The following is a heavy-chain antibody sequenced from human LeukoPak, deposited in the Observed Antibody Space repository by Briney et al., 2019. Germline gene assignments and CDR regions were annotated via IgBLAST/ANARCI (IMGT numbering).Heavy chain of an antibody. CDR1: GYTFTGYY. J-gene: IGHJ4*02. V-gene: IGHV1-2*02. D-gene: IGHD3-22*01. CDR3: AGDHDSSANWDY. Sequence: ASVKVSCKASGYTFTGYYMHWVRQAPGQGLEWMGWINPNSGGTNYAQKFQGRVTMTRDTSISTAYMELSRLRSDDTAVYYCAGDHDSSANWDYWGQGTLVTVSS. CDR2: INPNSGGT.